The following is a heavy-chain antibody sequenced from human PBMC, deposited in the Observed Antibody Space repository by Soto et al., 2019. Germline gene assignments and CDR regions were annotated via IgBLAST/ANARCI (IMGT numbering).Heavy chain of an antibody. D-gene: IGHD3-22*01. V-gene: IGHV3-48*02. CDR3: ARDRRNSGYLTPRFSGGRDA. CDR1: GFTFSSHS. Sequence: EVQLAESGGGLIQPGGSLRLSCVASGFTFSSHSMNWVRQVPGKGLEWVSWITNSGGTIYYADSVKGRFTISRDNANNSLYLQMNSLRDEDTAVYYCARDRRNSGYLTPRFSGGRDAWGQGTTVTVSS. J-gene: IGHJ6*02. CDR2: ITNSGGTI.